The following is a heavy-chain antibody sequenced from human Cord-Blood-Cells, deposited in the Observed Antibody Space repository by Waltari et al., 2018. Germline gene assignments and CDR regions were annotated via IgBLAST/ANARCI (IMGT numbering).Heavy chain of an antibody. Sequence: QVQLVQSGAEVKKPGSSVKVSCKASGGTFSSYAISWVRQAPGQGLEWMGGIIPIFGTANYAQKCQGRVTITADESTSTAYMELSSLRSEDTAVYYCARGITGTKYYYFDYWGQGTLVTVSS. CDR2: IIPIFGTA. D-gene: IGHD1-7*01. V-gene: IGHV1-69*01. CDR1: GGTFSSYA. J-gene: IGHJ4*02. CDR3: ARGITGTKYYYFDY.